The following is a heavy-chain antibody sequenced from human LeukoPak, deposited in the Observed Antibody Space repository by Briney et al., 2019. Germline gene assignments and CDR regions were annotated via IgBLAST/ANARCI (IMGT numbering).Heavy chain of an antibody. CDR3: ARDRRRELLHAFDV. CDR1: GGTISRNY. V-gene: IGHV4-59*01. J-gene: IGHJ3*01. D-gene: IGHD1-26*01. CDR2: IDYSGST. Sequence: SETLSLTCTVSGGTISRNYWSWIRQPPGRGLEWIAYIDYSGSTNYNPSLKSRLTISLDASKNQFSLKLSSVTAADTAVYYCARDRRRELLHAFDVWGQGTMVTVSS.